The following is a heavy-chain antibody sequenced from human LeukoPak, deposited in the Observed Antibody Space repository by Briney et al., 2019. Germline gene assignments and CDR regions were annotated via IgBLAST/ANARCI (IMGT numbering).Heavy chain of an antibody. CDR2: INTDGSST. J-gene: IGHJ4*02. D-gene: IGHD4-17*01. Sequence: GGSLRLSCAASGFTFSGFWMHWVRQAPGKGLVWVSRINTDGSSTSYADSVKGRFTISRDNAENTLYVQMNSLRAEDTAVYYCARLYGGYGDYYFDYWGQGTLVTVSS. V-gene: IGHV3-74*01. CDR3: ARLYGGYGDYYFDY. CDR1: GFTFSGFW.